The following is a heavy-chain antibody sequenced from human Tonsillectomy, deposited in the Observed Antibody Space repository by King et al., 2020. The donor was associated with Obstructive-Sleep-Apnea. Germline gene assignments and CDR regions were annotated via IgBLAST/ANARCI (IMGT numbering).Heavy chain of an antibody. J-gene: IGHJ4*02. CDR2: IGYDGSNK. D-gene: IGHD4-11*01. CDR3: ARHERLFDY. V-gene: IGHV3-33*01. CDR1: GFTFSSYG. Sequence: VQLVESGGGVVQPGRSLRLSCAASGFTFSSYGMHWVRQAPAKGLEWGAVIGYDGSNKYYADSVKGRFTCSRDNSKNTLYLQMNSRRAEDTAVYYCARHERLFDYWGQGTLVTVSS.